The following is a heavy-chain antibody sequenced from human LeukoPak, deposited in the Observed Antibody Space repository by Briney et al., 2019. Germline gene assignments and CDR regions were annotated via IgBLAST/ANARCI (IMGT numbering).Heavy chain of an antibody. CDR3: ARAVGSGSFQTYYYYMDV. Sequence: SETLSLTCAVYGESFDGYYWSWLRQSPGKGLEWIGHINHVGITNHNPSLKSRVTISVDTSKNQFTLKVRSVTAADTAVYYCARAVGSGSFQTYYYYMDVWGKGTTVTISS. CDR2: INHVGIT. D-gene: IGHD3-10*01. CDR1: GESFDGYY. J-gene: IGHJ6*03. V-gene: IGHV4-34*01.